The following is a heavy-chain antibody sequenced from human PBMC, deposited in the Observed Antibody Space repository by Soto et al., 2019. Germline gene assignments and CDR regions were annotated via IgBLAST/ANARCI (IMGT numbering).Heavy chain of an antibody. Sequence: ASVKVSCNASGYTFTNYGITWVRQAPGQGLEWMGWISAYNGNTNYAQNLQGRVTMTIDTSTSTAYMEIRSLRSDDTAVYYCARGRQKYAILPWDSSDFWGQGTMVTVSS. V-gene: IGHV1-18*01. D-gene: IGHD3-9*01. CDR2: ISAYNGNT. J-gene: IGHJ3*01. CDR3: ARGRQKYAILPWDSSDF. CDR1: GYTFTNYG.